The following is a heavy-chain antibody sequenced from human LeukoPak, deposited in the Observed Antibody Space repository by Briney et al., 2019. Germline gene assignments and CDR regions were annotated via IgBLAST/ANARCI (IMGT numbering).Heavy chain of an antibody. D-gene: IGHD6-13*01. CDR1: GYTFTSYG. CDR3: ARQSSSWYKDYYYMDV. V-gene: IGHV1-69*13. J-gene: IGHJ6*03. CDR2: IIPIFGTA. Sequence: SVKVSCKASGYTFTSYGISWVRQAPGQGLEWMGGIIPIFGTANYAQKFQGRVTITADESTSTAYMELSSLRSEDTAVYYCARQSSSWYKDYYYMDVWGKGTTVTVSS.